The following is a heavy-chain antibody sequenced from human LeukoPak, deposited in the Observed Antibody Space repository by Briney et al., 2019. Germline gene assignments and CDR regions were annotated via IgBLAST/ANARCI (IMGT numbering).Heavy chain of an antibody. J-gene: IGHJ6*03. CDR1: LGTYYNNV. D-gene: IGHD2-21*01. V-gene: IGHV1-69*05. CDR3: ARDSRDLEDNYYYMDV. Sequence: SVTVSCKSSLGTYYNNVFTWVRQPPGQGLEWVGETNPITCSPNYAQKFQGRFSISTDESTSTFYMELRSLRSEDTAVYYCARDSRDLEDNYYYMDVWGKGTTVTVSS. CDR2: TNPITCSP.